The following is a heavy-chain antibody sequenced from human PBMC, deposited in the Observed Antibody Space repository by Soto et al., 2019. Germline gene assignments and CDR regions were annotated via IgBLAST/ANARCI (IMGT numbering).Heavy chain of an antibody. CDR2: IIPIFGTA. D-gene: IGHD3-22*01. CDR3: ASHYYSGVYYYRGLDY. V-gene: IGHV1-69*12. CDR1: GGTFNSYA. Sequence: QVQLVQSGAEVKKPGSSVKVSCKASGGTFNSYAISWVRQAPGQGLEWMGGIIPIFGTADYAQKFQGRVTITAVESTSTAYMELSSLRSEDTAVYYCASHYYSGVYYYRGLDYWGQGTLVTVSS. J-gene: IGHJ4*02.